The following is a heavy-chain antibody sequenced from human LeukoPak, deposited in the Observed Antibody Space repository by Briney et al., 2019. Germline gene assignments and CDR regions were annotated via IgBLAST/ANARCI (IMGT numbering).Heavy chain of an antibody. CDR3: AKALRYFDWGNYYFDY. Sequence: GGSLRLSCAASGFTFSSYAMSWVRQAPGKGLEWVSALSGSGGSTYYADSVRGWFTISRDNSKNTLYLQMNSLRAEDTAVYYCAKALRYFDWGNYYFDYWGQGTLVTVSS. J-gene: IGHJ4*02. D-gene: IGHD3-9*01. CDR1: GFTFSSYA. CDR2: LSGSGGST. V-gene: IGHV3-23*01.